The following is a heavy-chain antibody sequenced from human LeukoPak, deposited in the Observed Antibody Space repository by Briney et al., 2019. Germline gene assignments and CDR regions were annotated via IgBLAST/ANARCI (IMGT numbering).Heavy chain of an antibody. V-gene: IGHV3-7*01. CDR1: GFTFSTYW. J-gene: IGHJ4*02. CDR2: IREDGSHE. Sequence: GGSLRLSCAASGFTFSTYWGNWVRQAPGKGLEWVAYIREDGSHENYVDSVKGRFTISRDNAKNSLSLQLNSLRAEDTAVYFCARGGTWGSFDYWGQGTLVTVSS. CDR3: ARGGTWGSFDY. D-gene: IGHD3-16*01.